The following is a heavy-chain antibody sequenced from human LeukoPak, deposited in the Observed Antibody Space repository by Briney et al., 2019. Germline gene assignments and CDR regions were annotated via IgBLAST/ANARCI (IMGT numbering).Heavy chain of an antibody. CDR3: ARSYDFWSGALGY. Sequence: GGSLRLSCAASGFTFSSYSMNWVRQAPGKGLEWVSSISSSSSYIYYADSVKGRFTISRVHAKNSLYLQMYTLRAEDTAVYYCARSYDFWSGALGYWGQGTLVTVSS. CDR1: GFTFSSYS. CDR2: ISSSSSYI. J-gene: IGHJ4*02. V-gene: IGHV3-21*01. D-gene: IGHD3-3*01.